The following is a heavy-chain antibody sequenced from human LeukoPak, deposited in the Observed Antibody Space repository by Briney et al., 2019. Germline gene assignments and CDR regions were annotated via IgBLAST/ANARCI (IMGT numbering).Heavy chain of an antibody. CDR3: AKGVSAIDY. J-gene: IGHJ4*02. CDR2: ISYDGSNK. V-gene: IGHV3-30*18. Sequence: GGSLRLSCAASGFTFSSYGMHWVRQAPGKGLEWVAVISYDGSNKYYADSVKGRFTISRDNSKNTLYLQMNSLRAEDTAVYYCAKGVSAIDYWGQGTLVTVSS. CDR1: GFTFSSYG. D-gene: IGHD5/OR15-5a*01.